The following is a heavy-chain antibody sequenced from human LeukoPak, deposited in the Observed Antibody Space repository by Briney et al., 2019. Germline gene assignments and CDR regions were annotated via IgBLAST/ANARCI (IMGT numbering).Heavy chain of an antibody. Sequence: ASVKVSCKASGYTFTGYYMHWVRQAPGQGLEWMGWINPNSGGTNYAQKFQGRVTMTRDTSISTAYMELSRLRSDDTAVCYCARGGDYGDIANDYWGQGTLVTVSS. D-gene: IGHD4-17*01. CDR1: GYTFTGYY. CDR3: ARGGDYGDIANDY. J-gene: IGHJ4*02. CDR2: INPNSGGT. V-gene: IGHV1-2*02.